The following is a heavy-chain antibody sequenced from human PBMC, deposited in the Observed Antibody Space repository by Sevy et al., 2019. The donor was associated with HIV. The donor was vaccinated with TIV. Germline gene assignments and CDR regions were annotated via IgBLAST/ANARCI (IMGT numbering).Heavy chain of an antibody. CDR2: ISGSHGTP. CDR1: TFTFETYA. Sequence: GGSLRLSCVASTFTFETYAMSWVRQAPGKGLEWVSSISGSHGTPYYADSVKGRFTISRDNSKNTLYLQMSSLRAEDTAVYYCAKSEWGNIGFCTRSSCYPFDYWGQGTLVTVSS. V-gene: IGHV3-23*01. D-gene: IGHD2-2*01. J-gene: IGHJ4*02. CDR3: AKSEWGNIGFCTRSSCYPFDY.